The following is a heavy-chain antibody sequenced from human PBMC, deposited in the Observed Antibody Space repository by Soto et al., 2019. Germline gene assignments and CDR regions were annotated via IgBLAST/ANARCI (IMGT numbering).Heavy chain of an antibody. CDR2: INPNSGGT. V-gene: IGHV1-2*02. J-gene: IGHJ6*02. D-gene: IGHD3-10*01. Sequence: ASVKVSCKASGYTFTGYYMHWVRQAPGQGLEWMGWINPNSGGTNYAQKFQGRVTMTRDTSISTAYMELSRLRSDDTAVYYCARAATMLRGVIIATYYYGMDVWGQGTTVTVSS. CDR3: ARAATMLRGVIIATYYYGMDV. CDR1: GYTFTGYY.